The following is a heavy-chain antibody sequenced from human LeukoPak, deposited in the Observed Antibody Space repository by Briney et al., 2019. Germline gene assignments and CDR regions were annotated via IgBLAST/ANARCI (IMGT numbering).Heavy chain of an antibody. CDR2: IYHSGST. CDR1: GGSISSSNW. CDR3: AREFGGYSSGWPRFD. J-gene: IGHJ4*02. D-gene: IGHD6-19*01. V-gene: IGHV4-4*02. Sequence: LRRTLSLTCAVSGGSISSSNWWSWVRQPPGKGLEWIGEIYHSGSTNYNPSLKSRVTISVDKSKNQFSLKLSSVTAADTAVYYCAREFGGYSSGWPRFDWGQGTLVTVSS.